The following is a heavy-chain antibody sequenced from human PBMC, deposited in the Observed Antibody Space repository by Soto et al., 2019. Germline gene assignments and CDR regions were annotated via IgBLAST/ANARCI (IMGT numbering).Heavy chain of an antibody. D-gene: IGHD6-19*01. Sequence: SVKVSCKASGGTFSSYAISWVRQAPGQGLEWMGGIIPFFGTANYAQKFQGRVTFTADESTSTAYMELSSLRSEDTAVYYSARAVAVAGTGPSYYYGIKVWGQRTTVIVCS. V-gene: IGHV1-69*13. CDR3: ARAVAVAGTGPSYYYGIKV. J-gene: IGHJ6*02. CDR1: GGTFSSYA. CDR2: IIPFFGTA.